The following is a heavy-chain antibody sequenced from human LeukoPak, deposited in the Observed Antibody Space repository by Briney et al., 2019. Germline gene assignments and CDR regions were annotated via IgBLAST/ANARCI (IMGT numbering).Heavy chain of an antibody. D-gene: IGHD6-19*01. CDR3: ATDPTVAGTSEYFQD. CDR1: GFTFSSYA. Sequence: GGSLRLSCAASGFTFSSYAMSWVRQAPGKGLEWVAVISYGGGSKYYADSVKGRCTISRDNSKNTLYLEMNSLRAEDTAVYYCATDPTVAGTSEYFQDWGTGILVTV. J-gene: IGHJ1*01. CDR2: ISYGGGSK. V-gene: IGHV3-23*01.